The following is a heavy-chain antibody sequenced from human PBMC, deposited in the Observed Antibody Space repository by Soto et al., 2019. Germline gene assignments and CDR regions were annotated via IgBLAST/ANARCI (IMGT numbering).Heavy chain of an antibody. V-gene: IGHV3-15*01. Sequence: GGSLRLSCAASGFTFSNAWMSWVRQAPGKGLEWVGRIKSKTDGGTTDYAAPVKGRFTISRDDSKNTLYLQMNSLKTEDTAVYCCTTERRGVVVPAAYYFDYWGQGTLVTVSS. D-gene: IGHD2-2*01. CDR1: GFTFSNAW. J-gene: IGHJ4*02. CDR3: TTERRGVVVPAAYYFDY. CDR2: IKSKTDGGTT.